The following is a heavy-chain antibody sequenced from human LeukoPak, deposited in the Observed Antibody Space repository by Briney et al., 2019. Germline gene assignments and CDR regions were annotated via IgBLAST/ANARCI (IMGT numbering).Heavy chain of an antibody. D-gene: IGHD1-1*01. J-gene: IGHJ4*02. V-gene: IGHV3-49*03. CDR2: IRSKTYGGTT. CDR3: IRGGANSPFDY. Sequence: PGGSLRLSCTASGFTFGDYTMSWFRQAPGKGLEWVGFIRSKTYGGTTGDAASVKGRFTISRDDSKSIAYLQMNSLKSEDTAVYYCIRGGANSPFDYWGQGTLVTVSS. CDR1: GFTFGDYT.